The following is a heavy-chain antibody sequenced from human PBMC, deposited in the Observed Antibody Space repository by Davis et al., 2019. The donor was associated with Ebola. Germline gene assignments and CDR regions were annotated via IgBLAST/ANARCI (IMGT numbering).Heavy chain of an antibody. CDR1: GGTFSSYT. J-gene: IGHJ6*02. CDR2: IIPILGIA. Sequence: AASVKVSCKASGGTFSSYTISWVRQAPGQGLEWMGRIIPILGIANYAQKFQGRVTITADKSTSTAYMELSSLRSEDTAVYYCARDGLTTSSTPHYYYGMDVWGQGTTVTVSS. CDR3: ARDGLTTSSTPHYYYGMDV. V-gene: IGHV1-69*04. D-gene: IGHD4-11*01.